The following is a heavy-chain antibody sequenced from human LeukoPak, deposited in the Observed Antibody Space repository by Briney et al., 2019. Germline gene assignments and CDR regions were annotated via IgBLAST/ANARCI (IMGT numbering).Heavy chain of an antibody. CDR3: ARGLGSGWYVGY. V-gene: IGHV4-59*08. J-gene: IGHJ4*02. D-gene: IGHD6-19*01. Sequence: PSETLSLTCTVSGGSISSYYWSWLRQPPGKGLEYIGYTHYSGATNYNPSLKSRVTISLDTSGNQFSLKLSSVTAADTAVYYCARGLGSGWYVGYWGQGTLVTVSS. CDR1: GGSISSYY. CDR2: THYSGAT.